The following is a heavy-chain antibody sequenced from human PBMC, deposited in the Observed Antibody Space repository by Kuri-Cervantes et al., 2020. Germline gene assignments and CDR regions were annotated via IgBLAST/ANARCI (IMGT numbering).Heavy chain of an antibody. CDR2: ISYDGSNK. CDR1: GFTFSSYG. J-gene: IGHJ4*02. V-gene: IGHV3-30*03. CDR3: ARDRGYFDWLLDY. D-gene: IGHD3-9*01. Sequence: GESLKISCAASGFTFSSYGMHWVRQAPGKGLEWVAVISYDGSNKYYADSVKGRFTISRDNSKNTLYLQMNSLRAEDTAVYYCARDRGYFDWLLDYWGQGTLVTVSS.